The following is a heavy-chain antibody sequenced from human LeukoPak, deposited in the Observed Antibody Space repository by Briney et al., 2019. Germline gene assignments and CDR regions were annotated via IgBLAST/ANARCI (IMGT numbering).Heavy chain of an antibody. CDR3: ARDPDLNTGTFFDY. Sequence: GGSLRLFWAASGFTFSSYSMNWVRQAPGKGLEWVSSNSSSSSFINYADSLRGRFTISRDNAKNSLYLQMNSLRVEDTAVYYCARDPDLNTGTFFDYWGQGTLVTVSS. D-gene: IGHD1-26*01. CDR2: NSSSSSFI. J-gene: IGHJ4*02. CDR1: GFTFSSYS. V-gene: IGHV3-21*06.